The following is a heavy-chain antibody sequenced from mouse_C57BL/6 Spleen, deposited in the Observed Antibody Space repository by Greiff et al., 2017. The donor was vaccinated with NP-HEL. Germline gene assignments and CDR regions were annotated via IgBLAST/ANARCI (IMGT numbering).Heavy chain of an antibody. CDR1: GYTFTSYT. CDR2: INPSSGYT. V-gene: IGHV1-4*01. CDR3: ARQGTSGYYGSSPHLDY. J-gene: IGHJ2*01. D-gene: IGHD1-1*01. Sequence: VQLQQSGAELARPGASVKMSCKASGYTFTSYTMHWVKQRPGQGLEWIGYINPSSGYTKSNQKFKDKATLTADKSYSTAYMQLSSLTSEDSAVYYCARQGTSGYYGSSPHLDYWGQGTTLTVSS.